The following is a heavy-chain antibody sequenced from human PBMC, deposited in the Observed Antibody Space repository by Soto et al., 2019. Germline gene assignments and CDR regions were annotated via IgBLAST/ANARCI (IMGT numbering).Heavy chain of an antibody. Sequence: QITLKESGPTLVKPTQTLTLTCTFSGFSLSSYEVSVGWIRQPPGKALEWLALIYWDGDQSYSPSLRSRLTITKDTSNNQVVLTMTNMDPVDTATYYCVPIARKTDPATWGKGSPVTVSS. D-gene: IGHD2-15*01. CDR1: GFSLSSYEVS. V-gene: IGHV2-5*02. J-gene: IGHJ4*02. CDR3: VPIARKTDPAT. CDR2: IYWDGDQ.